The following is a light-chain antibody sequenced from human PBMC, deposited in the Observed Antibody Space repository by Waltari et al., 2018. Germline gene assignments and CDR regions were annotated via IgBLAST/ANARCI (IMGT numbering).Light chain of an antibody. V-gene: IGLV2-14*01. CDR3: SSYTSSSTWV. J-gene: IGLJ3*02. CDR2: DVS. Sequence: QSALTQPASVSGSPGQSITISCTGTSSDVGGYNYVSWYQQHPGKAHKLMIYDVSKRPSVVSNRFSGSKSGNTASLTISGLQAEDEADYYCSSYTSSSTWVFGGGTKLTVL. CDR1: SSDVGGYNY.